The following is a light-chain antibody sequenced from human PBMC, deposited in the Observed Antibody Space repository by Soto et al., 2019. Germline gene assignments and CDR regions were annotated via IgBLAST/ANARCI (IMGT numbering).Light chain of an antibody. CDR3: HHYCYGLDT. CDR1: QSVTSDY. V-gene: IGKV3-20*01. Sequence: EIVLTQSPGTLSLSPGERATLSCRASQSVTSDYLAWYQQKPGQAPRLLIYGASSRATGIPDRFTGSGSGTDFTLTISRLEPEDFAVYLCHHYCYGLDTFGQGTKLEIK. CDR2: GAS. J-gene: IGKJ2*01.